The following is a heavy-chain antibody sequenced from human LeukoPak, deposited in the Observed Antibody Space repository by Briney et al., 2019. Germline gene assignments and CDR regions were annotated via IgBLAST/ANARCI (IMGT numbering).Heavy chain of an antibody. CDR2: IWYDGSNK. V-gene: IGHV3-33*01. Sequence: PGGSLRLSCAASGFTFSSYGMHWVRQAPGKGLEWVAVIWYDGSNKYYADSVKGRFSISRDNSKNTLFLQMNSLGAEDTAVYYCARWGGAAGFDYWGQGTLVTVSS. CDR3: ARWGGAAGFDY. D-gene: IGHD3-16*01. J-gene: IGHJ4*02. CDR1: GFTFSSYG.